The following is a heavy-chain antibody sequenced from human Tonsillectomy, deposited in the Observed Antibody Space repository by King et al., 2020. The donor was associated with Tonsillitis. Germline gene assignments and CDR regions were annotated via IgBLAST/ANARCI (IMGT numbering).Heavy chain of an antibody. CDR2: IYYSGST. CDR3: ARVGLPYYYSYGMDV. V-gene: IGHV4-59*01. CDR1: GGSISSYY. Sequence: LQLQESGPGLVKPSETLSLTCTVSGGSISSYYWSWIRQPPGKGLEWIGYIYYSGSTNYNPSLKSRVTISVDTSKNQFSLKLSSVTAADTAVYYCARVGLPYYYSYGMDVWGQGTTVTVSS. J-gene: IGHJ6*02.